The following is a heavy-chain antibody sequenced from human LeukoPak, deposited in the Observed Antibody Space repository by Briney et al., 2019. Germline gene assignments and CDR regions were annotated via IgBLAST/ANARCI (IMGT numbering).Heavy chain of an antibody. CDR3: ARQMEVVGATFFDY. V-gene: IGHV4-59*01. CDR2: IYYSRST. CDR1: GGSISSYY. D-gene: IGHD1-26*01. J-gene: IGHJ4*02. Sequence: PSETLSLTCTVSGGSISSYYWSCIRQPPVTGLDWIGYIYYSRSTNYNPSLKSRVTISVDTSKNQFSLKLSSVTAADTAVYYCARQMEVVGATFFDYWGQGTLVTVSS.